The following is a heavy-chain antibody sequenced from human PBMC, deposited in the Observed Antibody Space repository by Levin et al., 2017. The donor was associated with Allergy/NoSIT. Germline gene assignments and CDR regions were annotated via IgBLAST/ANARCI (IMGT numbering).Heavy chain of an antibody. CDR3: AHSYQLPYYYDSSGYIDAFDI. CDR2: IYWNDDK. Sequence: SGPTLVKPTQTLTLTCTFSGFSLSTSGVGVGWIRQPPGKALEWLALIYWNDDKRYSPSLKSRLTITKDTSKNQVVLTMTNMDPVDTATYYCAHSYQLPYYYDSSGYIDAFDIWGQGTMVTVSS. J-gene: IGHJ3*02. D-gene: IGHD3-22*01. CDR1: GFSLSTSGVG. V-gene: IGHV2-5*01.